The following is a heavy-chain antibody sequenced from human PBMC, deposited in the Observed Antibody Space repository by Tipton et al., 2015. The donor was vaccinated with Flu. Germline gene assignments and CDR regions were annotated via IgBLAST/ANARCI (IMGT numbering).Heavy chain of an antibody. CDR3: TTGSGYDAFDI. D-gene: IGHD3-22*01. Sequence: AVSGFTFSNAWMSWVRQAPGKGLEWVGRIKSKTDGGTTDYAAPVKGRFTISRDDSKNTLYLQMNSLKTGDTAVYYCTTGSGYDAFDIWGQGTMVTVSS. V-gene: IGHV3-15*01. CDR1: GFTFSNAW. J-gene: IGHJ3*02. CDR2: IKSKTDGGTT.